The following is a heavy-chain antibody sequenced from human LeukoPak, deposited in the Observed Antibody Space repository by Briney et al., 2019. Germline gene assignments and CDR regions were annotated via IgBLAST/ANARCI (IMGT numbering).Heavy chain of an antibody. CDR2: IQSKTDGGTT. D-gene: IGHD3-9*01. CDR1: GFTFSNAW. V-gene: IGHV3-15*01. J-gene: IGHJ4*02. CDR3: TTEKWDYDILTGSVYFDY. Sequence: GGSLRLSCAASGFTFSNAWMSWVRQAPGKGLEWVGRIQSKTDGGTTDYAAPVKGRFTISRDDSKNTLYLQMNSLKTEDTAVYYCTTEKWDYDILTGSVYFDYWGQGTLVTVSS.